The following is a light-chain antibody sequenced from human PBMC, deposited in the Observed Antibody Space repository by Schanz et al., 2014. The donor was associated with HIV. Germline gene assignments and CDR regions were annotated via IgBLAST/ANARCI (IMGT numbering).Light chain of an antibody. CDR1: SSDVGGYDY. J-gene: IGLJ2*01. CDR2: DVS. CDR3: SSYTSTSALVI. V-gene: IGLV2-14*03. Sequence: QSALTQPASVSGSPGQSITISCTGTSSDVGGYDYVSWYQQHPGQAPKLIIYDVSRRPSGISNRFSGSKSGNTASLTISGLQTEDEADYHCSSYTSTSALVIFGGGTKLTVL.